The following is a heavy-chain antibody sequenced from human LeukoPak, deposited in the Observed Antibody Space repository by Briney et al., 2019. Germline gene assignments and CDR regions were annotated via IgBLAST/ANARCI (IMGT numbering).Heavy chain of an antibody. V-gene: IGHV1-8*01. Sequence: ASVKVSCKASGYTFTSYDINWVRQAPGQGLEWMGWMNPNSGNTGYAQKFQGRVTMTRNTSISTAYMELSSLRSEDTAVYYCARVAAMAAYYYYYYMDVWGKGTTVTVSS. D-gene: IGHD5-24*01. J-gene: IGHJ6*03. CDR1: GYTFTSYD. CDR2: MNPNSGNT. CDR3: ARVAAMAAYYYYYYMDV.